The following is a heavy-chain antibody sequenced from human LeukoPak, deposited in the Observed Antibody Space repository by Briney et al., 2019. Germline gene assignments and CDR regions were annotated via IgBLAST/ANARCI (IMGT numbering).Heavy chain of an antibody. D-gene: IGHD2-2*01. J-gene: IGHJ4*02. CDR2: IRYDGSNK. CDR1: GFTFSSYG. V-gene: IGHV3-30*02. Sequence: PGGSLRLSCAASGFTFSSYGMHWVRQAPGKGLEWVAFIRYDGSNKYYADSVKGRFTISRDNSKNTLYLQMNSLRAEDTAVYCCAKEVVVVPAALGGDYWGQGTLVTVSS. CDR3: AKEVVVVPAALGGDY.